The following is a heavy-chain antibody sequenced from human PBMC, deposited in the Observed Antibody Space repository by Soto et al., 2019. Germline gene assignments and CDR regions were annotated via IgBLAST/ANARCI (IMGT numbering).Heavy chain of an antibody. D-gene: IGHD3-10*01. CDR2: INPNSGDT. V-gene: IGHV1-2*04. Sequence: ASVKVSCKASGYTFTGYYMHWVRQAPGQGLEWMGWINPNSGDTNYAQKFQGWVTMTRDTSISTAYMELSRLRSDDTAVYYCARERITMVRGEGSYYYGMDVWGQGTTVTVSS. CDR1: GYTFTGYY. J-gene: IGHJ6*02. CDR3: ARERITMVRGEGSYYYGMDV.